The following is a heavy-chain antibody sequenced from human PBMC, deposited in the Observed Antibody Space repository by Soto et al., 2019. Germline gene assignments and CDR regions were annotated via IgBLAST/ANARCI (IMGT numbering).Heavy chain of an antibody. CDR3: AKARSTMRWFGR. CDR1: GASVRSYH. J-gene: IGHJ5*02. V-gene: IGHV4-4*07. Sequence: PSETLSLTCAVSGASVRSYHWGWIRQAAGKGLEWIGRVQMSGTTNYNPSRKTRVTMSLDTSKTEVSLRMTSVTAADTAVYFCAKARSTMRWFGRWGQGSRGTVS. CDR2: VQMSGTT. D-gene: IGHD1-1*01.